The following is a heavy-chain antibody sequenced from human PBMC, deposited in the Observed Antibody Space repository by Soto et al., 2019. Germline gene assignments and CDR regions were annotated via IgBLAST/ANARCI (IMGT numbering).Heavy chain of an antibody. CDR1: GGSISSGGYY. J-gene: IGHJ4*02. CDR3: ARETPFGAVAGTGGFVY. V-gene: IGHV4-31*03. Sequence: QVQLQESGPGLVKPSQTLSLTCTVSGGSISSGGYYWSWIRQHPGKGLEWIGYIYYSGSTYYNPSLKSRVTISVDTSKNQFSLKLSSVTAADTAVYYCARETPFGAVAGTGGFVYWGQGTLVTVSS. D-gene: IGHD6-19*01. CDR2: IYYSGST.